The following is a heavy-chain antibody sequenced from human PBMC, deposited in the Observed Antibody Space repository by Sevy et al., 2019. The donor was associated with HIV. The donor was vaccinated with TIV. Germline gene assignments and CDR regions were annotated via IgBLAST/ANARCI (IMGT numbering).Heavy chain of an antibody. CDR2: INVDNGYP. D-gene: IGHD3-3*01. CDR3: AGNDPGVDSAAAKREARWFDP. J-gene: IGHJ5*02. CDR1: GYTFTSHG. V-gene: IGHV1-18*01. Sequence: ASVKVSCKASGYTFTSHGITWVRQAPGQGLEWMGWINVDNGYPYYTQNFQGRVSMTTDTVTSTAYMELRTLRSDDTAVYFGAGNDPGVDSAAAKREARWFDPWGQGTLVTVSS.